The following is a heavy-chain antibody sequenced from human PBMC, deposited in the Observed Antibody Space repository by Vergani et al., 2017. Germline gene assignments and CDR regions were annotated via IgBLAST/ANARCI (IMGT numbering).Heavy chain of an antibody. CDR1: GFTFSSYA. Sequence: EVQLLESGGGLVQPGGSLRLSCAASGFTFSSYAMSWVHQAPGKGLEWVSAISGSGGSTYYADSVKGRFTISRDNSKNTLYLQMNSLRAEDTAVYYCAKDQSYCSSTSCDAFDIWGQGTMVTVSS. D-gene: IGHD2-2*01. CDR3: AKDQSYCSSTSCDAFDI. V-gene: IGHV3-23*01. J-gene: IGHJ3*02. CDR2: ISGSGGST.